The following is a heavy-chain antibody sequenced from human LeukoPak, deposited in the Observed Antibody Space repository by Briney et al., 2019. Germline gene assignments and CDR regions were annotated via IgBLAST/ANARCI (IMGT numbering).Heavy chain of an antibody. D-gene: IGHD3-10*01. J-gene: IGHJ4*02. Sequence: ASVKVSCKASGYTFTSYDINWVRQATGQGLEWMGWMNPNSGNTGYAQKFQGRVTMTRNTSISTAYMELSSLRSEDTAVYYCARGQDNLWFGEFGYWGQETLVTVSS. CDR2: MNPNSGNT. V-gene: IGHV1-8*01. CDR3: ARGQDNLWFGEFGY. CDR1: GYTFTSYD.